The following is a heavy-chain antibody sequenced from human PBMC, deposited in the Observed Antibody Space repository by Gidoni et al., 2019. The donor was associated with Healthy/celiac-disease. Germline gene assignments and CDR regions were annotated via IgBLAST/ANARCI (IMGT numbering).Heavy chain of an antibody. V-gene: IGHV3-23*01. CDR1: GFTFSTYA. CDR2: IRGSGGRT. Sequence: EVQLLVYGGGLVQHGGSLRVSCAASGFTFSTYAMRLLRQAPGKGLEWGSAIRGSGGRTYDADPVKGRFTISRDNSKNTLYLQMNSLRAEDTAVYYCANLPTAAAGGYGGQGTLVTVSS. CDR3: ANLPTAAAGGY. D-gene: IGHD6-13*01. J-gene: IGHJ4*02.